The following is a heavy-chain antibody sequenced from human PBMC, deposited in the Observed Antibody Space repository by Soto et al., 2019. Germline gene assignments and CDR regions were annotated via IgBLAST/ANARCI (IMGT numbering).Heavy chain of an antibody. CDR2: ISGSGGST. D-gene: IGHD6-19*01. CDR1: GCTFNTLA. CDR3: ARAPSIAVAGKRYFDS. J-gene: IGHJ4*02. V-gene: IGHV3-23*01. Sequence: PGGSLRLSWAASGCTFNTLAMSWIRQAPGKGLEWVSGISGSGGSTYYADSVKGRFTISRDNSKNTLYLQMNCLRAEDTAVYYCARAPSIAVAGKRYFDSWGQGTLVTVSS.